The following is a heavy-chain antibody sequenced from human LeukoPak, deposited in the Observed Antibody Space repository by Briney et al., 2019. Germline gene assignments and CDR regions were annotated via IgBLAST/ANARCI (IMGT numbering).Heavy chain of an antibody. J-gene: IGHJ3*02. CDR2: INPDDGST. Sequence: GGSLRLSCVASGFTFDNYAMHWVRQAPGKGLVWVSRINPDDGSTSYADSVKGRFTISRDNAKSTPYLQMNSLRAEDTAVYYCLTIVETDLDAFDIWGQGTKVTVSS. D-gene: IGHD2-21*01. CDR1: GFTFDNYA. CDR3: LTIVETDLDAFDI. V-gene: IGHV3-74*01.